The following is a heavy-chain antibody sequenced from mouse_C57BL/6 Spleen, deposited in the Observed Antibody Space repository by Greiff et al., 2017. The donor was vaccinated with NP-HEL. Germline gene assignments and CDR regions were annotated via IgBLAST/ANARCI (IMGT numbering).Heavy chain of an antibody. D-gene: IGHD1-1*01. J-gene: IGHJ2*01. Sequence: VQLQQPGAELVKPGASVKLSCKASGYTFTSYWMHWVKQRPGQGLEWIGMIHPNSGSTNYNEKFKSKATLTVDKSSSTAYMQLSSLTSEDSAVYYCARSLITTVVAPGYFDYWGQGTTLTVSS. CDR3: ARSLITTVVAPGYFDY. V-gene: IGHV1-64*01. CDR1: GYTFTSYW. CDR2: IHPNSGST.